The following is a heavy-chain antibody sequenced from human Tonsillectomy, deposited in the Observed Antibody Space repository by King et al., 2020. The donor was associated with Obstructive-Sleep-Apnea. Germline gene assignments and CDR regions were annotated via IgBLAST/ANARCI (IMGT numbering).Heavy chain of an antibody. D-gene: IGHD2-21*01. V-gene: IGHV5-51*01. CDR1: GYSFTDYW. Sequence: LVESGAEVKKPGESLKISCEGFGYSFTDYWIGWVRQMRGKGLEWMGIIHPGDSGTRYSPSFQGQVTISVDKSTSTAYLQWDSLKAWDTAVYYCARHSNTNIVGTLPDYWGQGTLVAVSS. CDR2: IHPGDSGT. J-gene: IGHJ4*02. CDR3: ARHSNTNIVGTLPDY.